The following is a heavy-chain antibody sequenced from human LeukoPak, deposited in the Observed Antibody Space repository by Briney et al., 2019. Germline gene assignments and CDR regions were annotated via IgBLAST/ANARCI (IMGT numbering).Heavy chain of an antibody. Sequence: SETLSLTCAVSGYSISSGYYWGWIRQPPGKGLEWIGSIYYSGSTYHNPSLKSRVSISVDTSKNQFSLKLSSVTAADTAVYYCARLGTSPFDYWGQGTLATVSS. CDR2: IYYSGST. CDR3: ARLGTSPFDY. J-gene: IGHJ4*02. V-gene: IGHV4-38-2*01. CDR1: GYSISSGYY. D-gene: IGHD2-2*01.